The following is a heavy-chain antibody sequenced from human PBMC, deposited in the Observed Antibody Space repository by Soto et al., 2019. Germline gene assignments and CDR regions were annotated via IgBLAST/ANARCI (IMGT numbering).Heavy chain of an antibody. CDR2: IKQDGSEK. Sequence: GGSLRLSCVASGFTFSNYWMHWVRQAPGKGLEWVANIKQDGSEKYYVDSVKGRFTISRDNAKNSLYLQMNSLGAEDTAVYYCARDMDFWGQGTLVTVSS. CDR3: ARDMDF. CDR1: GFTFSNYW. J-gene: IGHJ4*02. V-gene: IGHV3-7*01.